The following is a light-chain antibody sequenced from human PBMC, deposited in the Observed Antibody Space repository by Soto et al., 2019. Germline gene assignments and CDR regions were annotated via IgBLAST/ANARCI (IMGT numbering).Light chain of an antibody. CDR2: WAS. J-gene: IGKJ2*01. Sequence: DIVMTQSPDSLSVSLGERATINCKSSQTVFHTSYNKDFLAWYQQKAGQPPKLLFYWASTRESGVPARFSGGGSGTDFSLTISCLQAEDVAVYYCQQYYSSVTFGQGTKREIK. V-gene: IGKV4-1*01. CDR3: QQYYSSVT. CDR1: QTVFHTSYNKDF.